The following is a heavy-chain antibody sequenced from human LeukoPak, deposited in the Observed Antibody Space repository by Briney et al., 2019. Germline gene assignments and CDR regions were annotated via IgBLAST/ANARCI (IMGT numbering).Heavy chain of an antibody. CDR2: IYHSGST. V-gene: IGHV4-30-2*01. J-gene: IGHJ4*02. D-gene: IGHD3-22*01. Sequence: PSQTLSLTCTVSGVSISSGGYYWGWIRQPPGKGLEWIGYIYHSGSTYYNPSLKSRVTISVDRSKNQFSLKLSSVTAADTAVYYCARTMGYDSSGYLDYWGQGTLVTVSS. CDR1: GVSISSGGYY. CDR3: ARTMGYDSSGYLDY.